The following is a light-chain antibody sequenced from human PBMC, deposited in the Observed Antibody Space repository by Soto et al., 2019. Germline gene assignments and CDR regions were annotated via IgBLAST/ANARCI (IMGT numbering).Light chain of an antibody. V-gene: IGLV2-23*02. CDR3: CSYAGSSTFLYV. Sequence: QSVLTQPASVSGSPGQSITISCSGTSSDFNYYNLVSWCQQHPGKAPKLMIYEVSKRPSGVSNRFSGSKSGNTASLTISGLQAEDEADYYCCSYAGSSTFLYVFGTGTKVTVL. J-gene: IGLJ1*01. CDR1: SSDFNYYNL. CDR2: EVS.